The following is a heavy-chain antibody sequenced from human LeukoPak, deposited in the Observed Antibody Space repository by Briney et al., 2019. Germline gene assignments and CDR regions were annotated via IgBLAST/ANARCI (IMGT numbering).Heavy chain of an antibody. D-gene: IGHD5-24*01. V-gene: IGHV1-18*01. Sequence: ASVKVSCKASGYTFTNYGVSWVRQAPGQGLEWMGWISAYNGNRNYAQKFQGRVTMTTDTSTSTAYMELWSLRLDDTAVYYCARGRDGYNPTADYWGQGTLVTVSS. CDR1: GYTFTNYG. CDR2: ISAYNGNR. CDR3: ARGRDGYNPTADY. J-gene: IGHJ4*02.